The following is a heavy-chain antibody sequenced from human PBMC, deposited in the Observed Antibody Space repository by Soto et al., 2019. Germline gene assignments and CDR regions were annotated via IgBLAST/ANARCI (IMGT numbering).Heavy chain of an antibody. D-gene: IGHD6-13*01. V-gene: IGHV3-23*01. CDR2: ISGSGGST. CDR1: GFTFSSYA. CDR3: AKDTSETIKDLTPRYSSSWGY. Sequence: GGSLRLSCAASGFTFSSYAMSWVRQAPGKGLEWVSAISGSGGSTYYADSVKGRFTISRDNSKNTLYLQMNSLRAEDTAVYYCAKDTSETIKDLTPRYSSSWGYWGQGTLVTVSS. J-gene: IGHJ4*02.